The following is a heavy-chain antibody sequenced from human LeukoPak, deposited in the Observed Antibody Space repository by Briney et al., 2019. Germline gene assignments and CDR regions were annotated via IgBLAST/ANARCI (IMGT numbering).Heavy chain of an antibody. Sequence: GGSLRLSCAASGFTFSSYAMSWVRQAPGKGLEWVSAISGSGGSTYYADSVKGRFTISRDNSKNTLYLQMNSLGAEDTAVYYCAKGRWGLPYYFDYWGQGTLVTVSS. V-gene: IGHV3-23*01. CDR2: ISGSGGST. J-gene: IGHJ4*02. D-gene: IGHD7-27*01. CDR3: AKGRWGLPYYFDY. CDR1: GFTFSSYA.